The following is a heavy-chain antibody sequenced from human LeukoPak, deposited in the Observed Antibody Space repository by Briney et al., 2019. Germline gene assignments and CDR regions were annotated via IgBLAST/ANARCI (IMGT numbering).Heavy chain of an antibody. CDR1: GFTFSSYW. J-gene: IGHJ4*02. D-gene: IGHD4-11*01. CDR3: AKFTRSGLLQYTVDY. CDR2: ISGSGGST. V-gene: IGHV3-23*01. Sequence: PGGSLRLSCAASGFTFSSYWMSWVRQAPGKGLEWVSAISGSGGSTYYADSVKGRFTISRDNSKNTLYLQMNSLRAEDTAVYYCAKFTRSGLLQYTVDYWGQGTLVTVSS.